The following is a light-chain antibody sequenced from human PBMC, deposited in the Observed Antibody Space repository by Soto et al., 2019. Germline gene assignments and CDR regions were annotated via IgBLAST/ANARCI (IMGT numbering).Light chain of an antibody. Sequence: QSVLTQPPSASGTPGQRVTISCSGSNSNIGSNTVTWYQQLPGTAPIPLIYSNNQWSSGVPDRFSGSRSGTSGSLAISGLQSEDEADYYCATWDDRLNGYVFGSGTKLTVL. CDR3: ATWDDRLNGYV. J-gene: IGLJ1*01. V-gene: IGLV1-44*01. CDR1: NSNIGSNT. CDR2: SNN.